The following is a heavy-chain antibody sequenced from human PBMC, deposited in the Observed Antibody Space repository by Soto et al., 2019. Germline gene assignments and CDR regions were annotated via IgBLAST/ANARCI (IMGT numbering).Heavy chain of an antibody. CDR1: GFTFSSYA. CDR3: AINQKDTAMDPTKY. V-gene: IGHV3-23*01. J-gene: IGHJ4*02. CDR2: ISGSGSTI. Sequence: EVQLLGSGGGLVQPGGSLRLSCAASGFTFSSYAMSWVRQAPGKGLEWVSAISGSGSTIYYADSVKGRFTISRDNAKNSLYLQRNSLIAEDTAVYYCAINQKDTAMDPTKYWGQGTLVTVSS. D-gene: IGHD5-18*01.